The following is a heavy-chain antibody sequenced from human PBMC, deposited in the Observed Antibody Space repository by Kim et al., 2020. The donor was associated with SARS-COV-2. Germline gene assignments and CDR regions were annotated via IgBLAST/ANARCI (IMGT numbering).Heavy chain of an antibody. D-gene: IGHD3-10*01. Sequence: SETLSLTCTVSGGSISSYYWSWIRQPPGKGLEWIGYIYYSGSTNYNPSLKSRVTISVDTSKNQFSLKLSSVTAADTAVYYCARFVTMVRDNWFDPWGQGTLVTVSS. V-gene: IGHV4-59*01. J-gene: IGHJ5*02. CDR2: IYYSGST. CDR3: ARFVTMVRDNWFDP. CDR1: GGSISSYY.